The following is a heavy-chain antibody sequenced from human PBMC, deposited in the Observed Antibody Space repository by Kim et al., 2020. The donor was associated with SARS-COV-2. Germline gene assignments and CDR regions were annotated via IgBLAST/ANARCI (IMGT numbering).Heavy chain of an antibody. Sequence: YADHVKGRFTLSRDNSRNTLYLQKNSLRAEDTAVYYCAKGGKNTGYSFDVWGQGTLVTVSS. J-gene: IGHJ4*02. D-gene: IGHD5-12*01. CDR3: AKGGKNTGYSFDV. V-gene: IGHV3-23*01.